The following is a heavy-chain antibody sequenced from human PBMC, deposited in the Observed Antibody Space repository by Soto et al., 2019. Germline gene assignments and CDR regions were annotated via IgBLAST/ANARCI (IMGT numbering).Heavy chain of an antibody. CDR2: SSPYNSNT. CDR1: GYTFTTYG. J-gene: IGHJ4*02. CDR3: EREVVVRGAISSLDY. V-gene: IGHV1-18*01. D-gene: IGHD3-10*01. Sequence: ASLKVSCKASGYTFTTYGITWVRQAPGQGLEWMGWSSPYNSNTYYAQKVQGRITMTTDTSTSTAYMELRSLRSDDTAVYYCEREVVVRGAISSLDYWGQGTQVNVSS.